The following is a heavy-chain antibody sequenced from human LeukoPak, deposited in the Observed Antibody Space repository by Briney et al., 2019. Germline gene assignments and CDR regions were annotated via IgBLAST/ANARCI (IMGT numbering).Heavy chain of an antibody. CDR1: GGTFSSYA. D-gene: IGHD3-10*01. Sequence: ASVKVSCKASGGTFSSYAISWVRQAPGQGLEWMGGIIPIFGTANYAQKFQGRVTITTDESTSTAYMELSSLRSEDTAVYYCAGDRGRYYGSGNGDAFDIWGQGTMVTVSS. V-gene: IGHV1-69*05. CDR2: IIPIFGTA. CDR3: AGDRGRYYGSGNGDAFDI. J-gene: IGHJ3*02.